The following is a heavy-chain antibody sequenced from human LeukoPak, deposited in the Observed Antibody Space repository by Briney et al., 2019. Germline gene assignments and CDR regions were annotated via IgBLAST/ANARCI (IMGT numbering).Heavy chain of an antibody. CDR2: ISSSGSTI. CDR3: ARADYGDYGYFDL. J-gene: IGHJ2*01. CDR1: GFTFSSYE. D-gene: IGHD4-17*01. Sequence: GGSLRLSCAASGFTFSSYEMNWVRQAPGKGLEWVSYISSSGSTIYYADSVKGRFTISRDNAKNSVFLHMESLRAEDSAVYYCARADYGDYGYFDLWGRGTLVTVSS. V-gene: IGHV3-48*03.